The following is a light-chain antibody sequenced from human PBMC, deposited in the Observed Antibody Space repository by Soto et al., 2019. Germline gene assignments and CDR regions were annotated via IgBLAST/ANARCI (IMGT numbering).Light chain of an antibody. CDR1: SSDVGGYNY. CDR3: SSYAGSNKRV. J-gene: IGLJ1*01. V-gene: IGLV2-8*01. Sequence: SPGQSVTISCTGTSSDVGGYNYVSWYQQHPGKAPKLMIYEVTKRPSGVPDRFSGSKSGNTASLTVSGLQAEDEADYYCSSYAGSNKRVFGTGTKVTVL. CDR2: EVT.